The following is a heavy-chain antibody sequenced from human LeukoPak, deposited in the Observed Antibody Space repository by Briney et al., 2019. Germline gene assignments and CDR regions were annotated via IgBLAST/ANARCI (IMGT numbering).Heavy chain of an antibody. V-gene: IGHV4-34*01. J-gene: IGHJ4*02. CDR3: ARVTGYMIEDYFDY. CDR1: GGSFSGYY. CDR2: INHSGST. Sequence: SETLSLTCAVYGGSFSGYYWSWIRQPPGKGLEWIGEINHSGSTNYNPSLKSRVTISVDTSKNHSLKLRSVTAADTAVYYCARVTGYMIEDYFDYWGQGTLVTVSS. D-gene: IGHD3-22*01.